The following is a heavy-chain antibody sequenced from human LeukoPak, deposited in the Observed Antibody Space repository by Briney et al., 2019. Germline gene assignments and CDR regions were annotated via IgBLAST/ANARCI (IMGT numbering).Heavy chain of an antibody. CDR1: GGSINSFY. D-gene: IGHD1-14*01. J-gene: IGHJ4*02. V-gene: IGHV4-59*01. CDR3: ARELPRSTTFLDY. Sequence: PSETLSLTCIVSGGSINSFYWSWIRQPPGKGLEWIGYIYHNGKTKYNPSLTSRVSISIDTSKNQFSLRLTSVTAADTAVYYCARELPRSTTFLDYWGQGTLVTVSS. CDR2: IYHNGKT.